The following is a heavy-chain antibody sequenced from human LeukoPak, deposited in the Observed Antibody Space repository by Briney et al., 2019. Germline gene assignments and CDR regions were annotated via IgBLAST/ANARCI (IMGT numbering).Heavy chain of an antibody. CDR2: IYYSGST. D-gene: IGHD7-27*01. CDR3: AGGRKTGDRLFDY. CDR1: GGSISSYY. V-gene: IGHV4-59*01. J-gene: IGHJ4*02. Sequence: PSETLSLTCTVSGGSISSYYWSWIRQPPGKGLEWIGYIYYSGSTNYNPSLKSRVTISVDTSKNQFSLKLSSVTAADTAVYYWAGGRKTGDRLFDYWGQGTLVTVSS.